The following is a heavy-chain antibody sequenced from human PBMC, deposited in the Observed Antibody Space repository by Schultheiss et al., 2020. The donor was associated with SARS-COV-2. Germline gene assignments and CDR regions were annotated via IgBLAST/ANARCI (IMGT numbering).Heavy chain of an antibody. V-gene: IGHV3-21*01. J-gene: IGHJ6*02. CDR3: ARDGRVPYGMDV. CDR1: GFTFSGSA. D-gene: IGHD4/OR15-4a*01. CDR2: ISSSSSYI. Sequence: GGSLRLSCAASGFTFSGSAMHWVRQAPGKGLEWVSSISSSSSYIYYADSVKGRFTISRDNAKNSLYLQMNSLRAEDTAVYYCARDGRVPYGMDVWGQGTTVTVSS.